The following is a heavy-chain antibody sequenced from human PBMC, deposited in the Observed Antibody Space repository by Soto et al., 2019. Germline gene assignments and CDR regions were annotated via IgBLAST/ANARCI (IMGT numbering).Heavy chain of an antibody. D-gene: IGHD3-22*01. Sequence: SETLSLTCTVSGGSISSGGYYWSWIRQHPGKGLEWIGYIYYSGSTYYNPSLKSRVTISVDTSKNQFSLKLSSVTAADTAVYYCAREKWTYYDSSGYYRYFDYWGQGTLVTVS. CDR1: GGSISSGGYY. CDR2: IYYSGST. J-gene: IGHJ4*02. CDR3: AREKWTYYDSSGYYRYFDY. V-gene: IGHV4-31*03.